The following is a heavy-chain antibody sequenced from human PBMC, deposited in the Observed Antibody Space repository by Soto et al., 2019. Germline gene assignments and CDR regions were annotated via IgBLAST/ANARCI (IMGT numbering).Heavy chain of an antibody. D-gene: IGHD3-9*01. CDR1: GGSISSYY. CDR3: ARRNRYYDILTGYYAYYFDY. CDR2: IYYSGST. V-gene: IGHV4-59*01. J-gene: IGHJ4*02. Sequence: ASETLSLTCTVSGGSISSYYWSWIRQPPGKGLEWIGYIYYSGSTNYNPSLKSRVTISVDTSKNQFSLKLSSVTAADTAVYYCARRNRYYDILTGYYAYYFDYWGQGTLVTVS.